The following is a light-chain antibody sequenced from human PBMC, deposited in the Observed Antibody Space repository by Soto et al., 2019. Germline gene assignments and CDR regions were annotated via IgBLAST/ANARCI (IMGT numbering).Light chain of an antibody. CDR3: MQTTPSWA. CDR2: EIS. J-gene: IGKJ1*01. Sequence: DIVMTQTPLSSPVTLGQPASISCRSSQSLVHSDGNTYLSWLHQRPGQPPRLLIYEISKRFSGVPDRFSGSGAGTDFTLKISKVEPEDVGVYYCMQTTPSWAFGQGTKVEIE. CDR1: QSLVHSDGNTY. V-gene: IGKV2-24*01.